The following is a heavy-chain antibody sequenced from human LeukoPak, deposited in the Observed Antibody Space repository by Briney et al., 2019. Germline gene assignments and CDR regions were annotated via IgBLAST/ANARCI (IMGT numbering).Heavy chain of an antibody. Sequence: ASVTVSCKASGYTFTSYGISWVRQAPGQGLGGMGWISAYNGNTNYAQKLQGRVTMTTDTSTSTAYMELRSLRSDDTAVYYCARWFCSSTSCYDWYFDLWGRGTLVTVSS. CDR2: ISAYNGNT. CDR1: GYTFTSYG. D-gene: IGHD2-2*01. V-gene: IGHV1-18*04. J-gene: IGHJ2*01. CDR3: ARWFCSSTSCYDWYFDL.